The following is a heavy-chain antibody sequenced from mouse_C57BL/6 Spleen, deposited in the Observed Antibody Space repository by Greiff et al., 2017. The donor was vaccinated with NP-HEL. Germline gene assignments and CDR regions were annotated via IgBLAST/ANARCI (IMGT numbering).Heavy chain of an antibody. D-gene: IGHD4-1*02. CDR2: IYPGSGST. V-gene: IGHV1-55*01. J-gene: IGHJ2*01. CDR1: GYTFTSYW. Sequence: QVQLKQPGAELVKPGASVKMSCKASGYTFTSYWITWVKQRPGQGLEWIGDIYPGSGSTNYNEKFKSKATLTVDTSSSTAYMQLSSLTSEDSAVYYCGQLGEGVGYFDYWGQGTTLTVSS. CDR3: GQLGEGVGYFDY.